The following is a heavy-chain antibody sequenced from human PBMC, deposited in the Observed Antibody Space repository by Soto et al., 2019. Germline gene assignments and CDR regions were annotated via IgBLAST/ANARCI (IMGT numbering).Heavy chain of an antibody. Sequence: EVQLLESGGGLVQPGGSLRLSCAASGFTFSSYAMSWVRQAPGKGLEWVSAISGSGGSTYYADSVKGRFTIARDNSKITLYLQVNSLRAEDTAVYYCATGADGSTSPTWFVPWGQGTLVTVSS. CDR2: ISGSGGST. V-gene: IGHV3-23*01. J-gene: IGHJ5*02. D-gene: IGHD2-2*01. CDR1: GFTFSSYA. CDR3: ATGADGSTSPTWFVP.